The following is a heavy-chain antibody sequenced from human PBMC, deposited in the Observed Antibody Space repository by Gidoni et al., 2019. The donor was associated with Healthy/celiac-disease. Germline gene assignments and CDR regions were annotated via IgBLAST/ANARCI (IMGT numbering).Heavy chain of an antibody. V-gene: IGHV3-23*01. CDR1: A. CDR2: ISGSGGST. J-gene: IGHJ1*01. CDR3: AKGSGSYYLYFQH. Sequence: AMSWVCQAPGKGLEWVSAISGSGGSTYYADSVKGRFTISRDNSKNTLYLQMNSLRAEDTAVYYCAKGSGSYYLYFQHWGQGTLVTVSS. D-gene: IGHD1-26*01.